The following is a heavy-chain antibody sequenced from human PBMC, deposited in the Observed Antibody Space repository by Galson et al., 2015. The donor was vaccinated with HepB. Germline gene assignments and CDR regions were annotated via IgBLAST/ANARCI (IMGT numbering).Heavy chain of an antibody. Sequence: SLRLSCAASGFTFISYSMNWVRQAPGKGLEWVSYISSSSSPIYYADTVKGRFTISRDNARNSLYLQMNSLRAEDTAVYYCERDVYVDYGYDYWGHGTLVTVSS. CDR1: GFTFISYS. D-gene: IGHD4-17*01. CDR3: ERDVYVDYGYDY. V-gene: IGHV3-48*04. J-gene: IGHJ4*01. CDR2: ISSSSSPI.